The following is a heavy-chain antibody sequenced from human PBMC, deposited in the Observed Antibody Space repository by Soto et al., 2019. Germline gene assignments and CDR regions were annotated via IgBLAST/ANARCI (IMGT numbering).Heavy chain of an antibody. V-gene: IGHV1-8*01. CDR3: AKDILEWLFGSGDYYYYGMYV. Sequence: ASVKVSCKASGYTFTSYDINWVRQATGQGLEWMGWMNPNSGNTGYAQKFQGRVTMTRNTSISTAYMELSSLRSDDTAVYYCAKDILEWLFGSGDYYYYGMYVCGQGTTVTVSS. D-gene: IGHD3-3*01. CDR2: MNPNSGNT. J-gene: IGHJ6*02. CDR1: GYTFTSYD.